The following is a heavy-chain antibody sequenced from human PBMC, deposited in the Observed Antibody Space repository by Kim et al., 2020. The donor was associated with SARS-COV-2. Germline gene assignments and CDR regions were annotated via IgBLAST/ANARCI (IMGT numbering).Heavy chain of an antibody. V-gene: IGHV4-31*03. CDR3: ARVARITIFGVVNSAFGI. J-gene: IGHJ3*02. Sequence: SQTLSLTCTVSGGSISSGGYYWSWIRQHPGKGLEWIGYIYYSGSTYYNPSLKSRVTISVDTSKNQFSLKLSSVTAADTAVYYCARVARITIFGVVNSAFGIWGQGTMVTVSS. D-gene: IGHD3-3*01. CDR2: IYYSGST. CDR1: GGSISSGGYY.